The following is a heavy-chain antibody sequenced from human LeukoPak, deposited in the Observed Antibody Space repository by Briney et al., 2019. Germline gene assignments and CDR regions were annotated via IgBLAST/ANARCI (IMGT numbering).Heavy chain of an antibody. J-gene: IGHJ5*02. CDR3: AKDPYRVVVATGNYLDP. V-gene: IGHV3-30*18. Sequence: GRSLRLSCAASGFTFSSYGMHWVRQAPGKGLEWVAVISHDGSSIHYGDSVKGRFTISRDNSQNMLYLQMNSLRAEDTAMYYCAKDPYRVVVATGNYLDPWGQGTLVTVSS. D-gene: IGHD2-15*01. CDR2: ISHDGSSI. CDR1: GFTFSSYG.